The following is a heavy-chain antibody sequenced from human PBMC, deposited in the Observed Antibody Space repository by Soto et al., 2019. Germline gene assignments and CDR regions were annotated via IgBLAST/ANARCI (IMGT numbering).Heavy chain of an antibody. CDR1: GVTFRGYA. V-gene: IGHV3-30*14. CDR3: ARAYQLTYYFDD. D-gene: IGHD3-9*01. J-gene: IGHJ4*02. CDR2: ISDDGSKT. Sequence: PGGSLRLSCAGSGVTFRGYAVHWVRQTPGKGLEWVTVISDDGSKTYYADSVKGRFSVSRDDSTNMVFLQMSSLRSEDTAVYNCARAYQLTYYFDDWGLVTRVTVSS.